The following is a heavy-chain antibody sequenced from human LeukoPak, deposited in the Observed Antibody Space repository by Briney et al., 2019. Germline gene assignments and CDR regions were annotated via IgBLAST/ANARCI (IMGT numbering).Heavy chain of an antibody. D-gene: IGHD3-9*01. CDR1: GFTFSGSA. V-gene: IGHV3-73*01. CDR3: ARGNVLRYFDWAENYFDY. J-gene: IGHJ4*02. CDR2: IRSKANSYAT. Sequence: GSLRLSCAASGFTFSGSAMHWVRQASGKGLEWVGRIRSKANSYATAYAASVKGRFTISRDDSKNTAYLQMNSLKTEDTAVYYCARGNVLRYFDWAENYFDYWGQGTLVTVFS.